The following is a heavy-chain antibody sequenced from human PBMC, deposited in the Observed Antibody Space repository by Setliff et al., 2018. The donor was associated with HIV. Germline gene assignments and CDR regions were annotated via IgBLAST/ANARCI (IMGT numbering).Heavy chain of an antibody. CDR1: GFSFDDYA. D-gene: IGHD3-22*01. Sequence: GGSLRLSCTASGFSFDDYALTWVRQAPGKGLEWVGFIRSKSIGGTTDYGASVKGRFTISRDDSKTIAYLQMNSLTTEDTAVYYCAGDLFPYYHDSSPYYPPGYWGQGTLVTVSS. V-gene: IGHV3-49*04. CDR2: IRSKSIGGTT. J-gene: IGHJ4*02. CDR3: AGDLFPYYHDSSPYYPPGY.